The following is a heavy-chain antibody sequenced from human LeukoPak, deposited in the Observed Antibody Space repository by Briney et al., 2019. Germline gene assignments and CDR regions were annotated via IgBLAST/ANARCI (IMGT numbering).Heavy chain of an antibody. Sequence: SETLSLTCTVSGGSISSYYWSWIRQPPGKGLEWIGYIYYSGSTNYNPSLKSQVTISVDTSKNQFSLKLSSVTAADTAVYYCARDRHGGNVDYWGQGTLVTVSS. D-gene: IGHD2-15*01. J-gene: IGHJ4*02. CDR2: IYYSGST. CDR1: GGSISSYY. V-gene: IGHV4-59*01. CDR3: ARDRHGGNVDY.